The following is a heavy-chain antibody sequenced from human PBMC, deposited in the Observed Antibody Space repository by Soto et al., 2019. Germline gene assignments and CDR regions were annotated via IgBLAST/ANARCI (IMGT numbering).Heavy chain of an antibody. D-gene: IGHD3-3*02. CDR1: GDSIISSDFY. J-gene: IGHJ5*02. CDR2: IFYLGSS. CDR3: ARHSLALRKNNWFDP. Sequence: SETLSLTCTVSGDSIISSDFYWGWVRQPPGKGLEWIGSIFYLGSSYYNPSLKSRVTMSVDTSKNQFSLRLRSVTAADTALYFCARHSLALRKNNWFDPWGQGVMVTVSS. V-gene: IGHV4-39*01.